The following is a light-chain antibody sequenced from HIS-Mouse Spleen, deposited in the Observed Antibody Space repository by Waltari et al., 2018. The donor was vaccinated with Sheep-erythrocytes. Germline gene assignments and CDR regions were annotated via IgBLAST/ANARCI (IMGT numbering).Light chain of an antibody. V-gene: IGKV1-13*02. J-gene: IGKJ4*01. CDR3: QQRYSTPPPT. CDR1: QGISSA. CDR2: DAS. Sequence: IHLTQSPSSLSASVGDRVTITCRASQGISSAVAWDQQKPGKAPKLLIYDASSLESGVPSRFSRSGSGTAVTLTISSLQPDYFEKYYCQQRYSTPPPTFGGGTKGEIK.